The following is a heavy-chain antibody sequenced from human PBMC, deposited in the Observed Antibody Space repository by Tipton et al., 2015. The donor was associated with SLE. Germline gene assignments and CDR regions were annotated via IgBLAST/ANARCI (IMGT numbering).Heavy chain of an antibody. J-gene: IGHJ4*02. Sequence: SLRLSCAASGFTFSIYGMHWVRQAPGKGLEWVAVIWYDGSNKYYADSVKGRFTISRDNSKNTLYLLMNSLRAEDTAVYYCARDLPLGGEFGYWGQGTLVTVSS. CDR2: IWYDGSNK. D-gene: IGHD3-16*01. CDR1: GFTFSIYG. CDR3: ARDLPLGGEFGY. V-gene: IGHV3-33*01.